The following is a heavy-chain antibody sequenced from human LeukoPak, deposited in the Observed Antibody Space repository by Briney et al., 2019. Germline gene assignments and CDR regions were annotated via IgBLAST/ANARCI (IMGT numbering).Heavy chain of an antibody. J-gene: IGHJ4*02. CDR2: IYYSGST. D-gene: IGHD6-13*01. Sequence: SETLSLTCTVSGGSISSYYWSWIRQPPGKGLEWIGYIYYSGSTNYNPSLKSRATISVDTSKTQFSLKLSSVTAADTAVYYCARHRVIAAAGRALDYWGQGTLVTVSS. CDR3: ARHRVIAAAGRALDY. V-gene: IGHV4-59*08. CDR1: GGSISSYY.